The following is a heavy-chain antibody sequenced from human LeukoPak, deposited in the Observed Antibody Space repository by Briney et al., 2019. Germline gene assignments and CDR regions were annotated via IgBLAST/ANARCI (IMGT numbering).Heavy chain of an antibody. Sequence: SETLSLTCAVYGGSFSGYYWSWIRQPPGKGLEWIGEINHSGSTNYNPSLKSRVTISVDTSKNQFSLKLSSVTAADTAVYYCARRHRGSSGWYGYWGQGTLVIVSS. CDR3: ARRHRGSSGWYGY. V-gene: IGHV4-34*01. D-gene: IGHD6-19*01. J-gene: IGHJ4*02. CDR1: GGSFSGYY. CDR2: INHSGST.